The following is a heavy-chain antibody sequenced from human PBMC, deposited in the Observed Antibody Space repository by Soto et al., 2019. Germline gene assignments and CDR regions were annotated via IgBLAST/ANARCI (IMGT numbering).Heavy chain of an antibody. CDR2: ISAYNGNT. D-gene: IGHD3-22*01. J-gene: IGHJ4*02. V-gene: IGHV1-18*01. Sequence: ASVKVSCKASGYSFTRYYINWVRQAPGQGLEWMGWISAYNGNTHYEEKLQGRVTLTTDTSTSTAYMELSSLRSEDTAVYYCAAEYYYGSSDPKGRIDWGQGTLVTVSS. CDR3: AAEYYYGSSDPKGRID. CDR1: GYSFTRYY.